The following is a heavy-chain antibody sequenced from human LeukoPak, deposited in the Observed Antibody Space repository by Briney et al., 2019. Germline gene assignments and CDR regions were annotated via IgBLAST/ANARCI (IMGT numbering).Heavy chain of an antibody. D-gene: IGHD5-24*01. CDR3: AKELVYGYKVPYAFDI. Sequence: GGSLRLSCAASGFTFDDYAMHWVRHAPGKGLEWVSGISWNSGSIGYADSVKGRFTISRDNAKNSLYLQMNSLRAEDTALYYCAKELVYGYKVPYAFDIWGQGTMVTVSS. V-gene: IGHV3-9*01. CDR1: GFTFDDYA. J-gene: IGHJ3*02. CDR2: ISWNSGSI.